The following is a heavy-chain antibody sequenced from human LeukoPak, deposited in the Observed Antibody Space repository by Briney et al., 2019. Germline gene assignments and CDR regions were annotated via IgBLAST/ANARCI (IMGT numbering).Heavy chain of an antibody. CDR2: INPNSGGT. V-gene: IGHV1-2*02. CDR1: GYTFTGYY. Sequence: ASVKVSCKASGYTFTGYYMHWVRQAPGQGLEWMGWINPNSGGTNYAQKFQGRVTMTRDTSISTAYMELSRLRSDDTAVYYCARDSRGYSSGWYASYDASDIWGQGTMVTVSS. J-gene: IGHJ3*02. CDR3: ARDSRGYSSGWYASYDASDI. D-gene: IGHD6-19*01.